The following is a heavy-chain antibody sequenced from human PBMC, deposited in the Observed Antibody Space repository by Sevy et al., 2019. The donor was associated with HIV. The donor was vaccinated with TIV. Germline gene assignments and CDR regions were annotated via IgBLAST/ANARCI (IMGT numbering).Heavy chain of an antibody. D-gene: IGHD6-19*01. V-gene: IGHV4-34*01. CDR3: ARGLGYSSN. J-gene: IGHJ4*02. CDR2: INHSGST. CDR1: GGSFSGYY. Sequence: SETLSLTCAVYGGSFSGYYWSWIRQPPGKGLEGIGEINHSGSTNYNPSLKSRVTISVETSKNQFSLKLSSVTAADTAVYYCARGLGYSSNWGQGTLVTVSS.